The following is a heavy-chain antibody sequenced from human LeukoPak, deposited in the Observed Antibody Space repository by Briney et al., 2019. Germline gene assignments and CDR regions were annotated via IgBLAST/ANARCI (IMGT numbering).Heavy chain of an antibody. J-gene: IGHJ4*02. CDR2: VYYSGIT. Sequence: SETLSLTCSVSGGSIGSYYWSWFRQPPGKGLEWIGYVYYSGITNYNPSLKSRVTISVDTSRNQFSLKLSSVTAADTAVYYCAKDRGWFGEFLYYFDYWGQGTLVTVSS. D-gene: IGHD3-10*01. CDR3: AKDRGWFGEFLYYFDY. V-gene: IGHV4-59*01. CDR1: GGSIGSYY.